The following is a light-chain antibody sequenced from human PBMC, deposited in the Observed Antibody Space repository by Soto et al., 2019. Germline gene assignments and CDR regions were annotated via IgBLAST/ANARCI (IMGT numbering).Light chain of an antibody. Sequence: SPATLSVSPGERATLSCRASQSVSSNLVWYQQKPGQAPRLLIYGASTRATGIPARFSGSGSGTEFTLTISSLQSEDFAVYYCQQYNNWLLITFGQGTRLEI. V-gene: IGKV3-15*01. CDR1: QSVSSN. CDR2: GAS. J-gene: IGKJ5*01. CDR3: QQYNNWLLIT.